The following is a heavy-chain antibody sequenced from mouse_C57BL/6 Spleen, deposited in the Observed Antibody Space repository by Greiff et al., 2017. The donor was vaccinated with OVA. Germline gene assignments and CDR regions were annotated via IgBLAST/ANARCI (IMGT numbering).Heavy chain of an antibody. CDR2: INPNNGGT. Sequence: VQLQQSGPELVKPGASVKISCKASGYTFTDYYMNWVKQSHGKSLEWIGDINPNNGGTSYNQKFKGKATLTVDKSSSTAYMELRSLTSEDSAVYYCARGDFENYAMDYWGQGTSVTVSS. CDR1: GYTFTDYY. J-gene: IGHJ4*01. CDR3: ARGDFENYAMDY. V-gene: IGHV1-26*01.